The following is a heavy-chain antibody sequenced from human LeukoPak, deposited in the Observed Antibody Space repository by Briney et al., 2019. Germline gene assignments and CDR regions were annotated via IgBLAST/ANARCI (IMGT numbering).Heavy chain of an antibody. J-gene: IGHJ4*02. V-gene: IGHV3-23*01. D-gene: IGHD4-17*01. Sequence: GGSLRLSCAASGFTFSSYVMSWVRQAPGKGLEWVSAISGSGGSTYYADSVRGRFTISRDNSKNTLYLQMNSLRAEDTAVYYCVVGLTTVTPFDYWGQGTLVTVSS. CDR2: ISGSGGST. CDR1: GFTFSSYV. CDR3: VVGLTTVTPFDY.